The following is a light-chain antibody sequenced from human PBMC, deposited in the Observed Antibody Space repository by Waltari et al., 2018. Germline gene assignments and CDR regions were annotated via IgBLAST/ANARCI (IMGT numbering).Light chain of an antibody. Sequence: DIVMTQTPLSLPVTPGEPASISCRSSQSRFDRDDGQTFVDWYLQKPGQSPQLLIYPLSYRPSGVPDRFSGSGSDTDFTLKISGVEAEDVGVYYCMQRVEFPWTFGQGTKVEIK. J-gene: IGKJ1*01. CDR3: MQRVEFPWT. V-gene: IGKV2-40*01. CDR2: PLS. CDR1: QSRFDRDDGQTF.